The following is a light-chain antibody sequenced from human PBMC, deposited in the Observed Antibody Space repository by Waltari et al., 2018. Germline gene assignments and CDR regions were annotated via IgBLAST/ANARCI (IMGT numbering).Light chain of an antibody. V-gene: IGLV2-11*01. J-gene: IGLJ3*02. CDR2: DVS. CDR1: SRDVGGNNY. Sequence: QSALTQPRSVSGSPGQSVTISCTGTSRDVGGNNYVSWYQQLPGKAPKLMIYDVSERPSGVPDRFSGSKSGNTASLTISGLQAEDEADYYCCSFTGSYRVVGGGTKLTVL. CDR3: CSFTGSYRV.